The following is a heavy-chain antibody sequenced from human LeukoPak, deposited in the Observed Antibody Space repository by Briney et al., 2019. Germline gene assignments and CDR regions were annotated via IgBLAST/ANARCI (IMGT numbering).Heavy chain of an antibody. V-gene: IGHV4-61*02. CDR2: IYPSGNT. CDR1: GGAITSGNYY. Sequence: SQTLSLTCTVSGGAITSGNYYWRWIRQPAGEGLEWLGRIYPSGNTNYNPSLKSRVTISVDTSKNQFSLKLSSVTASDTAVYYCAGEPHLGRYSSSRSSFDYWGQGTLVTVSS. D-gene: IGHD6-13*01. J-gene: IGHJ4*02. CDR3: AGEPHLGRYSSSRSSFDY.